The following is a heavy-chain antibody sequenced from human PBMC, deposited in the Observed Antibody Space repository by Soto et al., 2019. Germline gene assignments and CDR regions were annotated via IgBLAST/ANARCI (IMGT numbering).Heavy chain of an antibody. D-gene: IGHD6-19*01. V-gene: IGHV3-66*01. CDR1: GFTVSSKY. Sequence: EVQLVESGGGLVQPGGSLRLSCVASGFTVSSKYMRWVRQAPGKGLEWVSVMYSGGTTYYEDSVKGRFTMSRDNSKNTLYLQMNSLRAEDTAVYYCVRDLSGDYIYYMDVWGKGTTVAVSS. CDR2: MYSGGTT. J-gene: IGHJ6*03. CDR3: VRDLSGDYIYYMDV.